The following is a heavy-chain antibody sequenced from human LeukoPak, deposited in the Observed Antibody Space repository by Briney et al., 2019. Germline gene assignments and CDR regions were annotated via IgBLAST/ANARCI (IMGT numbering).Heavy chain of an antibody. J-gene: IGHJ6*02. D-gene: IGHD5-18*01. Sequence: ASVKVSCKVSGYTLTELSMHWVRQAPGKGLEWMGGFDPEDGETIYAQKFQGRVTMTEDTSTDTAYMELSSLRSEDTAVYYCARDQAVDTAMRNDGMDVWGQGTTVTVSS. CDR2: FDPEDGET. V-gene: IGHV1-24*01. CDR3: ARDQAVDTAMRNDGMDV. CDR1: GYTLTELS.